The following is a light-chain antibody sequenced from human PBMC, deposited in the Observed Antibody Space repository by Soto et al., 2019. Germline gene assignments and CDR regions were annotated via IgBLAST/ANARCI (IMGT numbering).Light chain of an antibody. CDR1: QSISSY. Sequence: DIQMTQSPSSLSASVGDRVTITCRASQSISSYLNWYQQKPGKAPKLLIYAASSLASGVPSRFSGSGSGTEFTLTISSLQPDDSATYCCQRYNDKFAQGTKVDIK. J-gene: IGKJ1*01. CDR2: AAS. CDR3: QRYNDK. V-gene: IGKV1-39*01.